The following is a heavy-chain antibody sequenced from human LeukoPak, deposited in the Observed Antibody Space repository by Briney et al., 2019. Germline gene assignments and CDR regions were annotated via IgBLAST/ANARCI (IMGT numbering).Heavy chain of an antibody. CDR3: ARDHRYAFDN. Sequence: GGSLRLSCAPSGFTSDVYGMNCVREAPEARVERISYNGMSSGNTNYADSVKGRFTISRDKARNSLYLQMNSLRVEDTAMYYCARDHRYAFDNWGHGTLVTVSS. CDR2: NGMSSGNT. D-gene: IGHD5-12*01. CDR1: GFTSDVYG. V-gene: IGHV3-48*01. J-gene: IGHJ4*01.